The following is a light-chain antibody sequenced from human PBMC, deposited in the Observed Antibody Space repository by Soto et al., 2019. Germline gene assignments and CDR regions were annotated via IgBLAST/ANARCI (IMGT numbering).Light chain of an antibody. J-gene: IGKJ1*01. Sequence: DSHXTPSVGPPPARVGYRLTIISRASQSIRNWLAWYQTKKAXAXXXMIYHDSPFESGVPSRFSGSGSGTELNLTSRSLKPDDFAPYYCQEDRRYSFGQGTQVDI. CDR2: HDS. CDR1: QSIRNW. CDR3: QEDRRYS. V-gene: IGKV1-5*02.